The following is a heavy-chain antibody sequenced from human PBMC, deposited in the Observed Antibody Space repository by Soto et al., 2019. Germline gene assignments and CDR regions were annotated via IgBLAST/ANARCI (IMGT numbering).Heavy chain of an antibody. CDR2: IIPIFGTA. CDR3: ARSGIRIFGVVPRDDAFDI. V-gene: IGHV1-69*13. J-gene: IGHJ3*02. Sequence: SVKVSCKASGGTFSSYAISWVRQAPGQGLEWMGGIIPIFGTANYAQKFQGRVTITADESTSTAHMELSSLRSEDTAVYYCARSGIRIFGVVPRDDAFDIWGQGTMVTVSS. D-gene: IGHD3-3*01. CDR1: GGTFSSYA.